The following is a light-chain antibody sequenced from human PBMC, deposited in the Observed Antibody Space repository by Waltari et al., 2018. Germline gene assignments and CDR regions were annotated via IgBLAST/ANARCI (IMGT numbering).Light chain of an antibody. J-gene: IGKJ5*01. CDR2: KAS. CDR1: QSISDW. V-gene: IGKV1-5*03. Sequence: DIQMTQSPSTLSASVGDRVPITCRASQSISDWLAWYQQKPGKAPKRLIYKASSLESGVPSRFSGSGSGTEFTLTISSLQPDDFATYYCQPYNSYSIMFGQGTRLEIK. CDR3: QPYNSYSIM.